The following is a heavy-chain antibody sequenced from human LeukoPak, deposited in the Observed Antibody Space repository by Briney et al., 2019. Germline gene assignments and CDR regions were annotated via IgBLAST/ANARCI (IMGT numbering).Heavy chain of an antibody. J-gene: IGHJ4*02. Sequence: GASVKVSCKASGYTFTGYYMHWVRQAPGQGLEWMGWINPNSGGTNYAQKFQGRVTMTRDASISTAYMELSSLRSDDTAVYYCAREAGGSSWPLSHFDYWGQGTLVTVSS. D-gene: IGHD6-13*01. V-gene: IGHV1-2*02. CDR2: INPNSGGT. CDR1: GYTFTGYY. CDR3: AREAGGSSWPLSHFDY.